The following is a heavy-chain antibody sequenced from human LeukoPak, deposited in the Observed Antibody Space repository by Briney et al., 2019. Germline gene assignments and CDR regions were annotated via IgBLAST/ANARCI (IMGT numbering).Heavy chain of an antibody. D-gene: IGHD6-13*01. CDR3: TRVRDSNNWWGAFDI. Sequence: ASVKVSCKTSGYTFTDYYIHWVRQAPGQGLEWMGRINPNSGGTDYAQRFQGRVTMTWETSISTVYMEMTGLRSDDTAVYYCTRVRDSNNWWGAFDIWGQGTMVTVSS. CDR1: GYTFTDYY. J-gene: IGHJ3*02. CDR2: INPNSGGT. V-gene: IGHV1-2*02.